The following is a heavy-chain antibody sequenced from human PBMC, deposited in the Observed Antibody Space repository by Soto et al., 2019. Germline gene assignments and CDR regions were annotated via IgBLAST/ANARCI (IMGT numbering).Heavy chain of an antibody. Sequence: ASVKVYCKTSGYSFTTYGISWVRQAPGQGLEWMGWISGYNGNTNYAQNLQGRVTMTTDTSTSTAYMELRSLRSDDTAVYYCAREGPAPYYYYGMDVWGQGSTVTVSS. CDR3: AREGPAPYYYYGMDV. J-gene: IGHJ6*02. CDR1: GYSFTTYG. V-gene: IGHV1-18*01. CDR2: ISGYNGNT.